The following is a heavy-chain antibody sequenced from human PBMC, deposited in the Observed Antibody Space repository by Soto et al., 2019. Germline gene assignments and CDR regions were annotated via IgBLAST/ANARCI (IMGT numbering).Heavy chain of an antibody. V-gene: IGHV3-48*02. CDR2: ISSSSITI. Sequence: PGGSLRLSCAASGFTFSSYSINWVRQAPGKGLEWVSYISSSSITIYYADSVKGRFTISRDNAKNSLYLQMNSLRDEDTAVYYCARDQWRYSYGKRNFDYWGQGTLVTVSS. CDR1: GFTFSSYS. D-gene: IGHD5-18*01. CDR3: ARDQWRYSYGKRNFDY. J-gene: IGHJ4*02.